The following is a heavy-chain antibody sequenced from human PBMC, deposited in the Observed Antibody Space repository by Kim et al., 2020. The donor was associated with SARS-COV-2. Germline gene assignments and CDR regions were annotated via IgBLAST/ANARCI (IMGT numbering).Heavy chain of an antibody. Sequence: SETLSLTCTVSGGSISSGGYYWSWIRQHPGKGLEWIGYIYYSGSTYYNPSLKSRVTISVDTSKNQFSLKLSSVTAADTAVYYCARVKLYDCTGGVCHVFDYWGQGTLVTVSS. J-gene: IGHJ4*02. V-gene: IGHV4-31*03. CDR3: ARVKLYDCTGGVCHVFDY. CDR1: GGSISSGGYY. D-gene: IGHD2-8*02. CDR2: IYYSGST.